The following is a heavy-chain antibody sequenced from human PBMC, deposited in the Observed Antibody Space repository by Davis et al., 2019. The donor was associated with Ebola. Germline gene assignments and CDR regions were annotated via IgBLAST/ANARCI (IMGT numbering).Heavy chain of an antibody. D-gene: IGHD4-17*01. CDR1: GFSFSDYY. J-gene: IGHJ4*02. CDR2: ISSNGDGT. V-gene: IGHV3-11*01. Sequence: GGSLRLSCAASGFSFSDYYMTWIRQPPGKGLEWISYISSNGDGTYYADSVKGRFTISRDNSKNTVYLQMDSLRPEDTAVFYCAKPFGDYVGYFDYWGQGTLVTVSS. CDR3: AKPFGDYVGYFDY.